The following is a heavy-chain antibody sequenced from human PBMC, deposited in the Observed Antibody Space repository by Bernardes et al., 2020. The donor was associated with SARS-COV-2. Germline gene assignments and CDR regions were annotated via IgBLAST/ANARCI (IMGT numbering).Heavy chain of an antibody. J-gene: IGHJ4*02. CDR2: INSDGSST. V-gene: IGHV3-74*01. CDR3: ARGAASGYASDN. Sequence: GGSLRLSCAASGFTFSNYWMHWVRQAPGKGLVWVSRINSDGSSTSYADSVKGRFAISRDNAKNTLYLQMNSLRAEDTAVYYCARGAASGYASDNWGQGTLVTVSS. CDR1: GFTFSNYW. D-gene: IGHD5-12*01.